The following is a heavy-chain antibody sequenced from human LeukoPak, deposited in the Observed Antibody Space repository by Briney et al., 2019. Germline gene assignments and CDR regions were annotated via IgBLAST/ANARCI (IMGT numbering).Heavy chain of an antibody. J-gene: IGHJ6*02. Sequence: SETLSLTCTVSGGSISSYYWSWIRQPPGKGLDWIGYIYYSGSTNYNPPLKSRVTISVDTSKNQFSLKLSSVTAADTAVYYCARHIYGSGSYNGMDVWGQGTTVTVSS. CDR2: IYYSGST. CDR1: GGSISSYY. CDR3: ARHIYGSGSYNGMDV. D-gene: IGHD3-10*01. V-gene: IGHV4-59*08.